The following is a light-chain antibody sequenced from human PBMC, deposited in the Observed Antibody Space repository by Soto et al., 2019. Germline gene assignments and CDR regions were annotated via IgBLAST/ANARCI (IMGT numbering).Light chain of an antibody. CDR3: SSYTTSNTGL. Sequence: QSALTQPASVSGSPGQSITISCTATTSDVGGFDSVSWYQQHPGTAPRVIIYEGSNRPSGVSYRFSGSKSANTASLTISGLQADDEADYYCSSYTTSNTGLFGGGTKLTVL. J-gene: IGLJ3*02. CDR2: EGS. CDR1: TSDVGGFDS. V-gene: IGLV2-14*01.